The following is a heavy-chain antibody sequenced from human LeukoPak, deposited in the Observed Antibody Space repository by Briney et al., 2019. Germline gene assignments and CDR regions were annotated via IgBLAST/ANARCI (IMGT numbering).Heavy chain of an antibody. CDR3: GRGEVGEFDH. V-gene: IGHV4-39*01. CDR1: GGSITNNAYY. Sequence: SETLSLTCTVSGGSITNNAYYWAWIRQPPGKGLEWIGSIYYSGSTHYNPSLKSRLTISVDTSKNQFSLKLSSVTAADTAVYFCGRGEVGEFDHWGQGTLVTVSS. D-gene: IGHD1-26*01. CDR2: IYYSGST. J-gene: IGHJ4*02.